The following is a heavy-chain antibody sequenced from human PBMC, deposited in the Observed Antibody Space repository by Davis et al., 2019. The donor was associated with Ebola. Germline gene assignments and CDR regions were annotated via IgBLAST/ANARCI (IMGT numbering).Heavy chain of an antibody. V-gene: IGHV4-31*03. CDR3: ARGLEGPPPGFDP. CDR1: GGSITSAGYY. CDR2: VYYRGSS. J-gene: IGHJ5*02. D-gene: IGHD1-1*01. Sequence: MPSETLSLTCTVSGGSITSAGYYWSWIRQHPGKGLEWIGYVYYRGSSFYNPSLQGRVTFSLDSSKNQFSLKLTSVTAADTAVYYCARGLEGPPPGFDPWGQGTLVTVSS.